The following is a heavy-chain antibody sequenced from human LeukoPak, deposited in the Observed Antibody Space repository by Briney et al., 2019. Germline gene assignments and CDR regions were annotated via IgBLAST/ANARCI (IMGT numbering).Heavy chain of an antibody. CDR2: ISSSSSYI. CDR1: GFTFSSYS. Sequence: GGSLRLSCAASGFTFSSYSMNWVRQAPGKGLEWVSSISSSSSYIHYADSVKGRFTISRDDAKNSLYLQMNSLRAEDTAVYYCAREFGGGYGGFDYWGQGTLVTVSS. D-gene: IGHD3-16*01. CDR3: AREFGGGYGGFDY. J-gene: IGHJ4*02. V-gene: IGHV3-21*01.